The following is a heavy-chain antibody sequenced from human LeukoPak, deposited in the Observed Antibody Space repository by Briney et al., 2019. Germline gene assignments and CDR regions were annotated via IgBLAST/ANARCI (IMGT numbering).Heavy chain of an antibody. J-gene: IGHJ5*02. CDR3: ARDGGPHYDFWSGNINWFDP. Sequence: PGGSLRLSCAASGFTFSSYSMYWVRQARGEGLEWVSSISRNSEYIYYADSVKGRFIISRDNAKNSLYLQMNSLRAEDTAVYYCARDGGPHYDFWSGNINWFDPWGQGTLVTVSS. V-gene: IGHV3-21*01. D-gene: IGHD3-3*01. CDR1: GFTFSSYS. CDR2: ISRNSEYI.